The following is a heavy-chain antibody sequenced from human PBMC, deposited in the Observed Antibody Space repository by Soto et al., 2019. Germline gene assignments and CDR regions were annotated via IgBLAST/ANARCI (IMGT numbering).Heavy chain of an antibody. D-gene: IGHD2-2*01. CDR3: ARVHCSSTSCYAYNWFDP. CDR1: GGSFSGYY. Sequence: QVQLQQWGAGLLKPSETLSLTCAVYGGSFSGYYWSWIRQPPGKGLDWIGEINHSGSTNYNPSLKSRVTISVDTSKNQFSLKLSSVTAADTAVYYCARVHCSSTSCYAYNWFDPWGQGTLVTVSS. J-gene: IGHJ5*02. V-gene: IGHV4-34*01. CDR2: INHSGST.